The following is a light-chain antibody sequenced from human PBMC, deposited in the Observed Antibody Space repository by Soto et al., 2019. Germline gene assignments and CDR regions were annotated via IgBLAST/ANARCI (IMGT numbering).Light chain of an antibody. CDR2: KES. CDR3: QHYNSYSEA. Sequence: DIQMTQSPATLSGSVGDRVTITCRASQTISSWLAWYQQKPGKAPKPLIYKESTLKSGVPSRFSGSGSGTELTLTISSLQPDDFATYYCQHYNSYSEAVGQGTKGDI. J-gene: IGKJ1*01. V-gene: IGKV1-5*03. CDR1: QTISSW.